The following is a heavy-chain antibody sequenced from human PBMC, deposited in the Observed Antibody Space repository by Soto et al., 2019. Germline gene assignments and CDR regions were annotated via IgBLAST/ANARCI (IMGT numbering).Heavy chain of an antibody. J-gene: IGHJ4*02. CDR3: ARDRGGAGATDY. Sequence: EVQLVESGGGLVQPGGSLRLSCAASGFTFSNSGMNWVRQAPGKGLEWVAYISSSSSTIRYAESVKGRFTISRDNAKNSLFLQMNSLRDEDTAVYYCARDRGGAGATDYWGQGTLVTVSS. V-gene: IGHV3-48*02. CDR1: GFTFSNSG. CDR2: ISSSSSTI. D-gene: IGHD1-26*01.